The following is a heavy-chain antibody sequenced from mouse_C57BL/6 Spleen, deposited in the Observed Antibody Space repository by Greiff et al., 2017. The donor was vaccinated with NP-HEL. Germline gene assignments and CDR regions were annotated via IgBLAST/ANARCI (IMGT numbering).Heavy chain of an antibody. CDR3: TTGNYGMDY. CDR2: IDPENGDT. CDR1: GFNFKDDY. D-gene: IGHD2-1*01. J-gene: IGHJ4*01. Sequence: EVQLQQSGAELVRPGASVKLSCTASGFNFKDDYMHWVKQRPEQGLEWIGWIDPENGDTEYASKFQGKATITADTSSNTAYLQLSSLTSDDTAVYYCTTGNYGMDYWGQGTSVTVSS. V-gene: IGHV14-4*01.